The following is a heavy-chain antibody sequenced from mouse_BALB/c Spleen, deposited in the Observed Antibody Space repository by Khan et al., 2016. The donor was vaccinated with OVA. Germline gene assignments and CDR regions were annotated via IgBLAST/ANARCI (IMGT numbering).Heavy chain of an antibody. Sequence: EVKLEVSGPGLVKPSQSLSLTCTVTGYSITSDYAWNWIRQFPGNKLEWMGYISSSGSTNYNPALKSRISITRATSKNQFFLQLNSVTTEDTATYYCARDGARYNYAMDYWGQGTSVTVSS. CDR2: ISSSGST. D-gene: IGHD1-1*02. CDR3: ARDGARYNYAMDY. V-gene: IGHV3-2*02. CDR1: GYSITSDYA. J-gene: IGHJ4*01.